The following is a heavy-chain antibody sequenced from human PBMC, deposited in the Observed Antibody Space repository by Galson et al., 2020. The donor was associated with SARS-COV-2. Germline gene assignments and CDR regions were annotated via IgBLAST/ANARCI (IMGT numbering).Heavy chain of an antibody. V-gene: IGHV4-59*08. D-gene: IGHD3-3*01. CDR1: GGSISSYY. CDR3: ARLSPVGTIFGVVTAGGGMDV. J-gene: IGHJ6*02. CDR2: IYYSGST. Sequence: SETLSLTCTVSGGSISSYYWSWIRQPPGKGLEWIGYIYYSGSTNYNPSLKSRVTISVDTSKNQFSLKLSSVTAADTAVYYCARLSPVGTIFGVVTAGGGMDVWGQGTTVTVSS.